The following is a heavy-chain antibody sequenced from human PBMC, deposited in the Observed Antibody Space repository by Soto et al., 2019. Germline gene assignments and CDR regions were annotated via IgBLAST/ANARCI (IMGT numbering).Heavy chain of an antibody. CDR3: ERLVVADTDDYFDY. Sequence: GVSLRLSCAASGFTFNEYYMSWIRQAPGKGLEWVSYISSSGSTIYYADSVKGRFTISRDNAKNSLYLQMNSLRAEDTAVYYCERLVVADTDDYFDYRGQVTLVIVSS. V-gene: IGHV3-11*01. J-gene: IGHJ4*02. CDR2: ISSSGSTI. D-gene: IGHD2-15*01. CDR1: GFTFNEYY.